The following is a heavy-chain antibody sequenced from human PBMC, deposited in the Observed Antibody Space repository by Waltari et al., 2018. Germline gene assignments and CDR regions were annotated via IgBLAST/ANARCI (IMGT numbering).Heavy chain of an antibody. Sequence: QLQLVESGGGVVQPGKSLSLPCAASGFSLSHYGMPWVRQAPGRGLEWVALLWFEGGDEYYADSVRGRFTISRDNSKNILYLHMDSLRVDDTAVYYCAKDAFGNTYMDHWGQGTLVTVSS. D-gene: IGHD3-16*01. V-gene: IGHV3-30*18. CDR2: LWFEGGDE. CDR1: GFSLSHYG. CDR3: AKDAFGNTYMDH. J-gene: IGHJ4*02.